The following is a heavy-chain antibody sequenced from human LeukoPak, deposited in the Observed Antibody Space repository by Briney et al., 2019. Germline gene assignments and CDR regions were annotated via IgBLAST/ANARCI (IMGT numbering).Heavy chain of an antibody. V-gene: IGHV3-53*01. CDR2: IYSDSST. J-gene: IGHJ4*02. CDR3: ARNLPMLF. D-gene: IGHD3-10*02. Sequence: GGSLRLSCAASGFTVSSNYMSWVRQAPGKGREWVSVIYSDSSTYYADSVKGRFTISRDKSKNTLYLQMNSLRAEDTAMYYCARNLPMLFGGQGTLVTVSS. CDR1: GFTVSSNY.